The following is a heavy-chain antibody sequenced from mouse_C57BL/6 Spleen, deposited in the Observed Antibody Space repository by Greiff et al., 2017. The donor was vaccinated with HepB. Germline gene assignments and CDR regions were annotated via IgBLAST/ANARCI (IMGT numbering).Heavy chain of an antibody. D-gene: IGHD4-1*01. CDR3: TRDPLWDR. J-gene: IGHJ2*01. CDR1: GFTFSSYA. CDR2: ISSGGDYI. Sequence: EVKLQESGEGLVKPGGSLKLSCAASGFTFSSYAMSWVRQTPEKRLEWVAYISSGGDYIYYADTVKGRFTISRDKPRNTLYLQMSSLKSEDTAMYYCTRDPLWDRWGQGTTLTVSS. V-gene: IGHV5-9-1*02.